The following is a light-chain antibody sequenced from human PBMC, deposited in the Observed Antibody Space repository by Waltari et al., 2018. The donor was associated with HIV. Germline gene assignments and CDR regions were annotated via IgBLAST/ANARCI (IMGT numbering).Light chain of an antibody. CDR1: VLAKNY. CDR3: YSAADNDLGV. CDR2: TDS. J-gene: IGLJ2*01. V-gene: IGLV3-27*01. Sequence: SYELTQPSSLSVSPGQTARITCSGDVLAKNYDRWFQQKPGQAPVLVIYTDSERPSGIPERFSGSSSGTTVTLTISGAQVEDEADYDCYSAADNDLGVFGGGTKLTVL.